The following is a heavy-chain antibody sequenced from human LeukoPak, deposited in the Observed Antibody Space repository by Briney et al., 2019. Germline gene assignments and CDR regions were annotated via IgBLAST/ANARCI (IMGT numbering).Heavy chain of an antibody. CDR1: GSTLSSYA. CDR3: ARDPPMYYYDEPGSRDAFDI. CDR2: IWYDGSNK. J-gene: IGHJ3*02. V-gene: IGHV3-33*01. D-gene: IGHD3-22*01. Sequence: GGPIRLSCAASGSTLSSYAIQWGRQAPGKGLEWVAVIWYDGSNKYYAESVKGRYTISSTNYKNTLHLQMNSLRAEDTAVYYCARDPPMYYYDEPGSRDAFDIWGQGTMVTVSS.